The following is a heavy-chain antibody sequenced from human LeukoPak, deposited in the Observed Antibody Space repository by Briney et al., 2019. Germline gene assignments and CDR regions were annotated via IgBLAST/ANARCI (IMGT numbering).Heavy chain of an antibody. CDR3: ARSLYSSGDFDY. Sequence: SETLSLTCTVSGCSISSYYWSWIRQPPGKGLEWIGYIYYSGSTNYNPSLKSRVTISVDTSKNQFSLKLSSVTAADTAVYYCARSLYSSGDFDYWGQGTLVTVSS. CDR1: GCSISSYY. V-gene: IGHV4-59*08. CDR2: IYYSGST. J-gene: IGHJ4*02. D-gene: IGHD6-19*01.